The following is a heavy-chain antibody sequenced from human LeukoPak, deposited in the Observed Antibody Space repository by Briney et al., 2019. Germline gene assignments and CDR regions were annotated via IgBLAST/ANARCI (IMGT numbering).Heavy chain of an antibody. J-gene: IGHJ4*02. CDR2: ISVYSGDT. D-gene: IGHD2-21*02. CDR3: ARDIVGDFDLDY. CDR1: GYTFDSHG. V-gene: IGHV1-18*01. Sequence: GASVKVSCKASGYTFDSHGISWLRQAPGRGLEWMGWISVYSGDTNYAQKVQGRVTMTTDTSTSTAYMELRSLTSDDTAVYFCARDIVGDFDLDYWGQGTLVTVSS.